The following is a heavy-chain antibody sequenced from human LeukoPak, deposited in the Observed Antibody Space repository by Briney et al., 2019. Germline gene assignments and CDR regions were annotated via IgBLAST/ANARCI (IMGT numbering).Heavy chain of an antibody. Sequence: ASVKVSCKASGYTFTTYGISWVRLAPGQGLEWMGWISAYNGNTNYAQKLQGRVTMTTDTSTSTAYMELRSLRSDDTAVYYCARDLWSPGYFDYWGQGTLVTVSS. CDR3: ARDLWSPGYFDY. J-gene: IGHJ4*02. CDR1: GYTFTTYG. D-gene: IGHD3-3*01. V-gene: IGHV1-18*01. CDR2: ISAYNGNT.